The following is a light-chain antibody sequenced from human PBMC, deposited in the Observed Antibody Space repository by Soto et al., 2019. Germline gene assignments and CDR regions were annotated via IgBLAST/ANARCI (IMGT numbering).Light chain of an antibody. CDR1: QSVSSN. CDR3: HQYYNWPPYT. Sequence: DIVLTQSPATLSVSPGDRATLSCRASQSVSSNLAWYQQKPGQTPRLLIYGASTWATGVPPRFSGSRSGTEFSLLISSLQYEDFAVYYCHQYYNWPPYTFGQGTKVDIK. CDR2: GAS. V-gene: IGKV3-15*01. J-gene: IGKJ2*01.